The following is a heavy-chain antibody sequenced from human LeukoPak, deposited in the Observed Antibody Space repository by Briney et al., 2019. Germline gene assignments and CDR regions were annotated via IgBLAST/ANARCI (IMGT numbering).Heavy chain of an antibody. CDR3: ARSKGWELLYYYYYMDV. J-gene: IGHJ6*03. CDR1: GFTVSSNY. D-gene: IGHD1-26*01. V-gene: IGHV3-53*01. Sequence: GGSLRLSCAASGFTVSSNYMSWVRRAPGKGLEWVSVIYSGGKTYYADSVKGRFTISRDNSKNTLYLQMNRLRGEDTAVYYCARSKGWELLYYYYYMDVWGKGTTVTISS. CDR2: IYSGGKT.